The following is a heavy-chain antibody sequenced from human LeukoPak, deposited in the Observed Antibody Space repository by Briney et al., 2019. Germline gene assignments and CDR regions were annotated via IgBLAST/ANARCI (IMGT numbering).Heavy chain of an antibody. CDR3: AHAPRYNTGQGGFF. CDR1: GFSLSTVGVG. D-gene: IGHD1-14*01. V-gene: IGHV2-5*02. J-gene: IGHJ4*02. CDR2: IFWDDDK. Sequence: SGPTLVKPTETLTLTCTFSGFSLSTVGVGVGWIRQPPGKALEYLALIFWDDDKRYSPSLKSRLTITKDTSKNQVVLTMTNVDPVDTGTYYCAHAPRYNTGQGGFFGGQGILVTVSS.